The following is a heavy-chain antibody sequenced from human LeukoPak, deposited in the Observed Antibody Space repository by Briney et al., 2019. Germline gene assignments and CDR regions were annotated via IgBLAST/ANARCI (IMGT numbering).Heavy chain of an antibody. CDR3: ARDYYDSSYYGMDV. Sequence: PSETLSLTCTVSGGSISSSSYYWGWIRQPPGKGLEWIGSIYYSGSTYYNPSLKSRVTISVDTSKNQFSLKLSSVTAADTAVYYCARDYYDSSYYGMDVWGQGTTVTVSS. CDR2: IYYSGST. J-gene: IGHJ6*02. V-gene: IGHV4-39*02. D-gene: IGHD3-22*01. CDR1: GGSISSSSYY.